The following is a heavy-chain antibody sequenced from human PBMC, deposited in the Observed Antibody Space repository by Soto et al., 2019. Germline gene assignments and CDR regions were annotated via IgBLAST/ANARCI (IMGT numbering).Heavy chain of an antibody. CDR2: ISYDGNNK. J-gene: IGHJ4*02. D-gene: IGHD6-19*01. V-gene: IGHV3-30*18. Sequence: QVQLVESGGGVVQPGRSLRLSCAASGFTFRTNAMHWVRQAPCKGLEWVAVISYDGNNKYYADSVKGRFTISRDNSKNTLYLQMNSLRAEDTAVYYCAKNGYSSGWYGDYWGQGTLVTVSS. CDR3: AKNGYSSGWYGDY. CDR1: GFTFRTNA.